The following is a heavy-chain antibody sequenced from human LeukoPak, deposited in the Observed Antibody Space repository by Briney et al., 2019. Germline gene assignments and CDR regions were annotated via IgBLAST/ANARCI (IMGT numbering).Heavy chain of an antibody. Sequence: GGSLRLSCAASGFTFSSYWMSWVRQAPGKGLEWVSVIYSGGSTYYADSVKGRFTISRDNSKNTLYLQMNSLRAEDTAVYYCARDRIGAVAGTDYWGQGTLVTVSS. CDR3: ARDRIGAVAGTDY. CDR1: GFTFSSYW. CDR2: IYSGGST. J-gene: IGHJ4*02. D-gene: IGHD6-19*01. V-gene: IGHV3-53*01.